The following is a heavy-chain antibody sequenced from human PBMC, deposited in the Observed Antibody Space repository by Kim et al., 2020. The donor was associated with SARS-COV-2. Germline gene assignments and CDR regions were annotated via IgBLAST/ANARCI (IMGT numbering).Heavy chain of an antibody. Sequence: QGLEWMGGIIPIFGTANYAQKFQGRVTITADESTTTAYMELSSLRSEDTAVYYCVSPDYYDSSGYPDYWGQGTLVTVSS. CDR2: IIPIFGTA. D-gene: IGHD3-22*01. V-gene: IGHV1-69*01. J-gene: IGHJ4*02. CDR3: VSPDYYDSSGYPDY.